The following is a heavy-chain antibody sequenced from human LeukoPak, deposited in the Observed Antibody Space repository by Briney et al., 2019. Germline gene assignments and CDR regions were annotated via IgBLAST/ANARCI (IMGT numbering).Heavy chain of an antibody. V-gene: IGHV3-7*01. CDR2: IKQDGSEK. Sequence: GGSLRLSCAASGFTFSSYWMSWVRQAPGKGLEWVANIKQDGSEKYYVDSVKGRFTISRDNAKNSLYLQMNSLRAEDTAVYYCARKLRCLEWVEGFDYWGQGTLVTVSS. CDR3: ARKLRCLEWVEGFDY. J-gene: IGHJ4*02. CDR1: GFTFSSYW. D-gene: IGHD3-3*01.